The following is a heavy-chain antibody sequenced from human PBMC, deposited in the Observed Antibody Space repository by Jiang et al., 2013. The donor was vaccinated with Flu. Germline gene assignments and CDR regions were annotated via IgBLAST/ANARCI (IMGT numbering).Heavy chain of an antibody. D-gene: IGHD3-16*01. CDR2: IYYSGNT. J-gene: IGHJ6*02. V-gene: IGHV4-31*03. CDR1: GGSISGGDNY. CDR3: VRDRSGGNNYYGMDV. Sequence: GSGLVKPSQTLSLTCTVSGGSISGGDNYWTWIRQHPGKGLEWIGYIYYSGNTYYNPSLKSRVIISVDTSKNQFSLKLSSVTAADTAVYYCVRDRSGGNNYYGMDVWGQGTTVTVSS.